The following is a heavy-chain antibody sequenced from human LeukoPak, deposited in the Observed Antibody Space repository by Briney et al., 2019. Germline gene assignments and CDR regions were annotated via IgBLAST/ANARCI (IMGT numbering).Heavy chain of an antibody. V-gene: IGHV3-9*01. CDR1: GFTFDDYA. J-gene: IGHJ4*02. D-gene: IGHD2-21*01. CDR3: AKDRVSVIRVIDY. Sequence: GGSLRLSCAASGFTFDDYAMHWVRQAPGKGLEWVSGISWNSGSIGYADSVKGRFTISRDNAKNSLYLQMNSLRAEDTALYYCAKDRVSVIRVIDYWGREPWSPSPQ. CDR2: ISWNSGSI.